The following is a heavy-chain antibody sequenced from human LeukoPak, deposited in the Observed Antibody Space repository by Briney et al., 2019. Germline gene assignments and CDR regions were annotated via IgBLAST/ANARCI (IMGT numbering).Heavy chain of an antibody. J-gene: IGHJ4*02. Sequence: GGSLRLSCAASGFTFSSYSVSWVRQAPGKGLEWVSVIYSGGSTYYADSVKGRFTISRDNSKNTLYLQMNSLRAEDTAVYYCARASSGWYREEFDYWGQGTLVTVSS. CDR3: ARASSGWYREEFDY. CDR2: IYSGGST. V-gene: IGHV3-53*01. CDR1: GFTFSSYS. D-gene: IGHD6-19*01.